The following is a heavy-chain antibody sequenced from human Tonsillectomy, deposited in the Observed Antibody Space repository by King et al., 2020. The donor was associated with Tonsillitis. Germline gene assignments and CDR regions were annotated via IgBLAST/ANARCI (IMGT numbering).Heavy chain of an antibody. J-gene: IGHJ4*02. CDR1: GYSFTTYW. CDR2: IYPGDSDS. D-gene: IGHD1-26*01. CDR3: ATPFSGNYYDRLGY. Sequence: VQLVESGAEVKKPGESVKISCKGSGYSFTTYWIAWVRQMPGKGLEWLGIIYPGDSDSRNNPSFQGQVTISADKSISTAYLQWNSLKASDTAMYYCATPFSGNYYDRLGYWGQGTLVTVSS. V-gene: IGHV5-51*01.